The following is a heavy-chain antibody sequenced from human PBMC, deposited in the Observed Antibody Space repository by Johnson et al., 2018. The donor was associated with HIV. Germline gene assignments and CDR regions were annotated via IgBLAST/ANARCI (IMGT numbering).Heavy chain of an antibody. V-gene: IGHV3-30*02. CDR3: AKETRDSRSAFDI. CDR2: IQYNGANK. J-gene: IGHJ3*02. D-gene: IGHD3-22*01. CDR1: GFSFSSYG. Sequence: QMMLVESGGGVVQPGGSLRLSCVASGFSFSSYGIHWVRQAPGKGLEWLTFIQYNGANKYSTDSVKGRFTVARDNSKKSVHLQMNSLRTEDTAVYYCAKETRDSRSAFDIWGQGTMVTVSS.